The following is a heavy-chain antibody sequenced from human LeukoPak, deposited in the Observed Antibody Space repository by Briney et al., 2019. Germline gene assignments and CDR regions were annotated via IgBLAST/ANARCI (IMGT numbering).Heavy chain of an antibody. CDR3: ARADYDSSGYYPSSIGY. D-gene: IGHD3-22*01. V-gene: IGHV3-53*01. CDR2: IYSGGST. J-gene: IGHJ4*02. Sequence: PGGSLRLSCAASGFTFAAYAMSWVRQTPGKGLEWVSVIYSGGSTYYAGSVKGRFTISRDNSKNTLYLQMNSLRAEDTAVYYCARADYDSSGYYPSSIGYWGQGTLVTVSS. CDR1: GFTFAAYA.